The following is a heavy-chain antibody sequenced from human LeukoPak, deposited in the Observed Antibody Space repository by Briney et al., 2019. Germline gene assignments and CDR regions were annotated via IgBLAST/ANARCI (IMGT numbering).Heavy chain of an antibody. Sequence: ASVKVSCKASGYTFTSYGISWVRQAPGRGLEWMGWISAYNGNTNYAQKLQGRVTMTTDTSTSTAYMELRSLRSDDTAVYYCARVRYGSGSYYFYYYYYGMDVWGQGTTVTVSS. D-gene: IGHD3-10*01. J-gene: IGHJ6*02. CDR2: ISAYNGNT. CDR3: ARVRYGSGSYYFYYYYYGMDV. V-gene: IGHV1-18*01. CDR1: GYTFTSYG.